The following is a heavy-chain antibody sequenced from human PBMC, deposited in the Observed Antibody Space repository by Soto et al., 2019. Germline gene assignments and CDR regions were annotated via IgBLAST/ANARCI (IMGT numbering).Heavy chain of an antibody. CDR1: GGSISSYY. D-gene: IGHD3-3*01. V-gene: IGHV4-59*08. Sequence: SETLSLTCTVSGGSISSYYWSWIRQPPGKGLEWIGYIYYSGSTNYNPSLKSRVTISVDTSKNQFSLKLNSVTAADTAVYYCANWSGYHNGADYWGQGTLVTVSS. CDR3: ANWSGYHNGADY. CDR2: IYYSGST. J-gene: IGHJ4*02.